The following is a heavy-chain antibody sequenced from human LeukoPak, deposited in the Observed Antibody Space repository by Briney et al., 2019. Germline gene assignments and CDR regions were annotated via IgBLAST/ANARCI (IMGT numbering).Heavy chain of an antibody. J-gene: IGHJ3*02. V-gene: IGHV1-18*01. CDR1: GYTFTNYG. CDR3: ARETIFGVGNI. D-gene: IGHD3-3*01. CDR2: ISAYNGNT. Sequence: ASVKVSCKSSGYTFTNYGISWVRQAPGQGLEWMGWISAYNGNTNYAQKIQGRVTMTTDTSTNTAYMELRSLRSDDTAVYYCARETIFGVGNIWGQGTMVTVSS.